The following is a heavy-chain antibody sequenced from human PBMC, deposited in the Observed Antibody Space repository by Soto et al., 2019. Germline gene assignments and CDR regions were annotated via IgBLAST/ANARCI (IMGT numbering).Heavy chain of an antibody. D-gene: IGHD3-10*01. CDR2: IYYSGST. CDR3: ARELYYGSGRFDP. V-gene: IGHV4-59*01. J-gene: IGHJ5*02. CDR1: GGSISSYY. Sequence: SETLSLTCTVSGGSISSYYWSWIRQPPGKGLEWIGYIYYSGSTNYNPSLKSRVTISVDTSKNQFSLKLSSVTAADTAVYYCARELYYGSGRFDPWGQGTLVTVSS.